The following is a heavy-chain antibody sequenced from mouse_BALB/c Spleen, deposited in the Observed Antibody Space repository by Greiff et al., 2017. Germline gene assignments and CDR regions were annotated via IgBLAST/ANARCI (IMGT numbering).Heavy chain of an antibody. CDR1: GYTFTDYA. Sequence: QVQLKVSGPELVRPGVSVKISCKGSGYTFTDYAMHWVKQSHAKSLEWIGVISTYYGNTNYNQKFKGKATMTVDKSSSTAYMELARLTSEDSAIYYCARSGYGNYHYAMDYWGQGTSVTVSS. V-gene: IGHV1-67*01. D-gene: IGHD2-1*01. J-gene: IGHJ4*01. CDR3: ARSGYGNYHYAMDY. CDR2: ISTYYGNT.